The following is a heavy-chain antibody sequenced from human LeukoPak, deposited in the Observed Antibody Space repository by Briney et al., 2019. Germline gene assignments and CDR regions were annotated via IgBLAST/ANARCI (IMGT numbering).Heavy chain of an antibody. V-gene: IGHV3-7*01. D-gene: IGHD4-17*01. J-gene: IGHJ4*02. CDR3: ARHPSQGGDYVTDY. CDR2: IKQDGSEK. Sequence: GGSRRLSCAASGFTFSSYWMSWVRQAPGKGLEWVANIKQDGSEKYYVDSVKGRFTISRDNAKNSLYLQMNSLRAEDTAVYYCARHPSQGGDYVTDYWGQGTLVTVSS. CDR1: GFTFSSYW.